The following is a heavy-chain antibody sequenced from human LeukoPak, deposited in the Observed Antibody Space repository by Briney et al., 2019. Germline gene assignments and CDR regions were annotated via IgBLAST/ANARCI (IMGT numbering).Heavy chain of an antibody. D-gene: IGHD5-24*01. CDR2: IYYSGST. V-gene: IGHV4-59*01. CDR1: GGSISSYY. Sequence: PETLSLTCTVCGGSISSYYWSWIRQPPGKGLEWIGYIYYSGSTNYNPSLKSRVTISVDTSKNQFSLKLSSVTAADTAVYYCARGYGYTHWYFDLWGRGTLVTVSS. CDR3: ARGYGYTHWYFDL. J-gene: IGHJ2*01.